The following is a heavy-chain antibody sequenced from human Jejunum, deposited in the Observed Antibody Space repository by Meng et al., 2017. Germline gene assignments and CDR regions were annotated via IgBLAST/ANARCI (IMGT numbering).Heavy chain of an antibody. D-gene: IGHD5-12*01. CDR3: ARSEGYSGYVLNS. Sequence: GESLKISCAASGFSFSTSWMSWVRQAAGTGLEWVANMKPDGSQIEYVGSVKGRFTISRDNAKNSLYLQMNSLRPEDTAVYYCARSEGYSGYVLNSWGQGTLVTVSS. CDR2: MKPDGSQI. V-gene: IGHV3-7*03. CDR1: GFSFSTSW. J-gene: IGHJ4*02.